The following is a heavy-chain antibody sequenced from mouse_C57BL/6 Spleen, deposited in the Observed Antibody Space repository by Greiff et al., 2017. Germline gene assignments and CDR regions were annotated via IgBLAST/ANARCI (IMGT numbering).Heavy chain of an antibody. D-gene: IGHD3-2*02. CDR2: IHPNSGST. V-gene: IGHV1-64*01. J-gene: IGHJ2*01. CDR3: ARSAQAKGYFDY. CDR1: GYTFPSYW. Sequence: QVQLQQPGAELVKPGASVKLSCKASGYTFPSYWMHWVKQRPGQGLEWIGMIHPNSGSTNYNEKFKSKATLTVDKSSSTAYMQLSSLTSEDSAVYYCARSAQAKGYFDYWGQGTTLTVSS.